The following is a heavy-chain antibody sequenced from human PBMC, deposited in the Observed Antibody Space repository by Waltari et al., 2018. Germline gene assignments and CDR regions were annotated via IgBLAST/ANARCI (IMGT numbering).Heavy chain of an antibody. V-gene: IGHV4-39*01. D-gene: IGHD6-13*01. Sequence: QLQLQESGPGLLKPSETLSLTCSVSGGSISGSTYYWDWFRQPPGKGPEWIGKIYHSGTTSYTPSLKSRVAMSVDTSKNQFSLRLNSVTAADTAVYFCARQGQQLSNCWFDPWGQGILVTVSS. CDR3: ARQGQQLSNCWFDP. J-gene: IGHJ5*02. CDR1: GGSISGSTYY. CDR2: IYHSGTT.